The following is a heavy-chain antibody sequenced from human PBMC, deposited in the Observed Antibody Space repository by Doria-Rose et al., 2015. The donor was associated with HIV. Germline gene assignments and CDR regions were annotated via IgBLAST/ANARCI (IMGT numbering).Heavy chain of an antibody. Sequence: SGPVLVKPTETLTLTCTVSGVSLSSPGMGVSWIRQPPGKALEWLANIYSYDERSYKTSLKSRLTISSGTSKSRVVLTMTDMDPVDTATYYCARIKSSRWYHKYYFDFWGQGTLVIVSA. CDR3: ARIKSSRWYHKYYFDF. J-gene: IGHJ4*02. CDR2: IYSYDER. CDR1: GVSLSSPGMG. D-gene: IGHD6-13*01. V-gene: IGHV2-26*01.